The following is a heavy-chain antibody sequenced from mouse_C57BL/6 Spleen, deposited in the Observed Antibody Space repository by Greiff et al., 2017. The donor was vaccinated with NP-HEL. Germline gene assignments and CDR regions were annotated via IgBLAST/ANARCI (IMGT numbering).Heavy chain of an antibody. CDR2: ISSGGSYT. D-gene: IGHD3-2*02. CDR3: ARRGQLRLEGFDY. CDR1: GFTFRSYG. Sequence: MLVESGGDLVKPGGSLKLSCAASGFTFRSYGMSWVRQTPDKRLEWVATISSGGSYTYYPDSVKGRFTISRDNAKNTLYLQMSSLKSEDTAMYYCARRGQLRLEGFDYWGQGTTLTVSS. V-gene: IGHV5-6*02. J-gene: IGHJ2*01.